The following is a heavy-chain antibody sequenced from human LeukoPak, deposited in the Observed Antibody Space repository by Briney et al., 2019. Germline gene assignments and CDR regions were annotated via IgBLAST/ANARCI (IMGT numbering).Heavy chain of an antibody. CDR2: IIPIFGTA. D-gene: IGHD6-19*01. CDR1: GGTFTSYA. CDR3: ARDKPQWPTNDAFDI. J-gene: IGHJ3*02. Sequence: GASVKVSCKASGGTFTSYAISWVRQAPGQGLEWMGGIIPIFGTANYAQKFQGRVTITADKSTSTAYMELSSLRSDDTAVYYCARDKPQWPTNDAFDIWGQGTMVTVSS. V-gene: IGHV1-69*06.